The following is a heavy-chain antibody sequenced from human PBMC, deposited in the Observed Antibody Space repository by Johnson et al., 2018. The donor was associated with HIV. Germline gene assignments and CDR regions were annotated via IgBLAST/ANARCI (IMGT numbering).Heavy chain of an antibody. Sequence: VQLVESGGGLVQTGGSLRLSCAVSGFTFSNYWMNWVRQGPGKGLEWVANIKQDGTEKHYVDSVKGRFTISRDNAKNSLYLQMNSRRAEDTAVYYCARGSGSSIGARGAFDIWGQGTMVTVSS. D-gene: IGHD6-6*01. J-gene: IGHJ3*02. V-gene: IGHV3-7*02. CDR1: GFTFSNYW. CDR2: IKQDGTEK. CDR3: ARGSGSSIGARGAFDI.